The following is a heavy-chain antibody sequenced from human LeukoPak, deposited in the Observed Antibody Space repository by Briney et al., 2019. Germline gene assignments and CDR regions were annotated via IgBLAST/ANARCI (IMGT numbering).Heavy chain of an antibody. Sequence: GGSLRLSCAASGFTFSSYGMHWVRQAPGKGLEWVAVIWYDGSNKYYADSVKGRFTISRDNSKNTLYLQMNSLRAEDTAVYYCAKDRTPSLGRYSGQYGMDVWGQGTTVTVSS. D-gene: IGHD1-26*01. CDR2: IWYDGSNK. CDR1: GFTFSSYG. J-gene: IGHJ6*02. CDR3: AKDRTPSLGRYSGQYGMDV. V-gene: IGHV3-30*02.